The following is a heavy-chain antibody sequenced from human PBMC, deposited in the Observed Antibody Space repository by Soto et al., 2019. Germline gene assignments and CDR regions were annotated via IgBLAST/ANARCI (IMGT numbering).Heavy chain of an antibody. CDR2: ISSSSSYI. CDR3: ASGSPLYDSSGYYYVPLPLRDY. CDR1: GFTFSSYS. D-gene: IGHD3-22*01. Sequence: GESLKISCAASGFTFSSYSMNWVRQAPGKGLEWVSSISSSSSYIYYADSVKGRFTISRDNAKNSLYLQMNSLRAEDTAVYYCASGSPLYDSSGYYYVPLPLRDYWGQGTLVTVSS. V-gene: IGHV3-21*01. J-gene: IGHJ4*02.